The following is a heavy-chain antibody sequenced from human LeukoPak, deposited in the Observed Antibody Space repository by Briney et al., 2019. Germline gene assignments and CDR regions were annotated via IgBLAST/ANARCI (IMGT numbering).Heavy chain of an antibody. CDR1: GFTFSSYW. Sequence: GGSLRLSCAASGFTFSSYWMHWVRQAPGNGLVWVSRINSDGSSTSYADSVKGRFTISRDNAKNTLYLQMNSLRAEDTAVYYCARDRAALEVNWLDPWGQGTLVTVSS. V-gene: IGHV3-74*01. D-gene: IGHD3-3*01. CDR3: ARDRAALEVNWLDP. CDR2: INSDGSST. J-gene: IGHJ5*02.